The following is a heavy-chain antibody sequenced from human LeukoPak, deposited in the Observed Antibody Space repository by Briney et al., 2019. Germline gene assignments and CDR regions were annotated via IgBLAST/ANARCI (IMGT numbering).Heavy chain of an antibody. Sequence: GSLRLSCAASGFTFSSYAMSWVRQPPGKGLEWIGYIYYSGSTNDNPSLKSRVTISVDTFKNQFSLKLSSVTAAHTAVYYCAIVGGSYTQYYFDYWGQGTLVTVSS. CDR3: AIVGGSYTQYYFDY. J-gene: IGHJ4*02. V-gene: IGHV4-59*01. CDR2: IYYSGST. D-gene: IGHD1-26*01. CDR1: GFTFSSYA.